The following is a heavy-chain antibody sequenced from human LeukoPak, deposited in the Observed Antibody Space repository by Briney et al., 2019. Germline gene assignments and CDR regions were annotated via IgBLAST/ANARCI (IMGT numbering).Heavy chain of an antibody. CDR2: ISAYNGNT. D-gene: IGHD2-21*02. J-gene: IGHJ4*02. V-gene: IGHV1-18*01. CDR3: ARGNCGGDCYSFDY. Sequence: APVKVSCKASGYTFTSYGISWVRQAPGQGLEWMGWISAYNGNTNYAQKLQGRVTVTTETSTSTAYMELRSLRSDDTAVYYCARGNCGGDCYSFDYWGQGTLVTVSS. CDR1: GYTFTSYG.